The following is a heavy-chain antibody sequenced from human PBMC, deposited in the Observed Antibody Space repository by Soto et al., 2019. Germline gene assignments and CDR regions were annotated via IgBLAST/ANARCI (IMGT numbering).Heavy chain of an antibody. CDR2: IYHSGST. CDR3: ARAAQAQPLPD. CDR1: GASISGSNW. J-gene: IGHJ4*02. V-gene: IGHV4-4*02. Sequence: QVQLQESGPGLVKPSGTLSLTCVVSGASISGSNWWSWVRQPPGKGLEWVGDIYHSGSTNYNPSFKSRVTISVDKPKNQFSLKLSSVTAADTAVYSCARAAQAQPLPDWGQGTLVTVSS. D-gene: IGHD6-13*01.